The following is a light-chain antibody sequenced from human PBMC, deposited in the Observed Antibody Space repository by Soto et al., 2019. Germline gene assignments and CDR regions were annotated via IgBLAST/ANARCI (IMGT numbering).Light chain of an antibody. CDR1: SSDVGGYYY. Sequence: QSVLTQPASVSGSPGQSITISCTGTSSDVGGYYYVSWYQHHPGKAPKLMIYQVSNRPSGVSNRFSGSKSGNTASLTISGLQAEDEADYYCSSYTSSNTFYVFGTGNKLTVL. CDR3: SSYTSSNTFYV. CDR2: QVS. V-gene: IGLV2-14*01. J-gene: IGLJ1*01.